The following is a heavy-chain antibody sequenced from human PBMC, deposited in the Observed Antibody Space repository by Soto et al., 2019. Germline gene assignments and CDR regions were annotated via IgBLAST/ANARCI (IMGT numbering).Heavy chain of an antibody. V-gene: IGHV1-69*01. J-gene: IGHJ6*02. Sequence: QVQLVQSAAEVKKPGSSVKVSCKASGGTFSSYAISWVRQAPGQGLEWMGGIIPIFGTANYAQKFQGRVTITADESTSTAYMELSSLRSEDTAVYYCARSIVVVPAAIISDYYYYGMDVCCQGTTVTVSS. D-gene: IGHD2-2*01. CDR3: ARSIVVVPAAIISDYYYYGMDV. CDR1: GGTFSSYA. CDR2: IIPIFGTA.